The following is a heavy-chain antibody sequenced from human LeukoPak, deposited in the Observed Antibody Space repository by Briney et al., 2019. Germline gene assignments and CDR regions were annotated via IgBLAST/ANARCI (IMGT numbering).Heavy chain of an antibody. V-gene: IGHV1-46*01. CDR3: AREDLQRSYYYDSSGYPDY. J-gene: IGHJ4*02. CDR2: INPSGGST. CDR1: GYTFTSYY. Sequence: ASVTVSCKASGYTFTSYYMHWVRQAPGQGLEWMGIINPSGGSTSYAQKFQGRVTMTRDMSTSTVYMELSSLRSEDTAVYYCAREDLQRSYYYDSSGYPDYWGQGTLVTVSS. D-gene: IGHD3-22*01.